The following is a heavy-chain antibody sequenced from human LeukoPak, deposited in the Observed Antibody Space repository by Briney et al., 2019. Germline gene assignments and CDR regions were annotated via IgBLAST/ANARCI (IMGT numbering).Heavy chain of an antibody. Sequence: GESLKISCKGSGYSFTSYWIGWVRQMPGKGLEWMGIIYPGDSDTRYSPSFQGQVTISADKSISTAYLQWSSLKASDTAMYYCARLGGVGALGNAFDIWGQGTMVTVSS. CDR2: IYPGDSDT. V-gene: IGHV5-51*01. CDR1: GYSFTSYW. D-gene: IGHD1-26*01. J-gene: IGHJ3*02. CDR3: ARLGGVGALGNAFDI.